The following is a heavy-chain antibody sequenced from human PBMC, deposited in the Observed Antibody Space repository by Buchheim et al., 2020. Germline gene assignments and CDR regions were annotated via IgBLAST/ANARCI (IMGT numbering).Heavy chain of an antibody. D-gene: IGHD7-27*01. CDR2: INHIGST. CDR1: GGSFSGYY. CDR3: ARAGDFYYYYGMDV. Sequence: QVQLQQWGAGLLKPSETLSLTCAVYGGSFSGYYWSWIRQPPGKGLEWIGEINHIGSTTYNPSLQSRVTISVDTSKNQFSLKLSSVTAADTAVYYCARAGDFYYYYGMDVWGQGTT. V-gene: IGHV4-34*01. J-gene: IGHJ6*02.